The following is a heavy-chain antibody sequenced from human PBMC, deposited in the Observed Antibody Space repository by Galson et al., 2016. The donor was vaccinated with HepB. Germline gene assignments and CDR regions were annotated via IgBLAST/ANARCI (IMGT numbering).Heavy chain of an antibody. V-gene: IGHV4-61*01. Sequence: SETLSLTCTVSGDSVNVGTFYWSWIRQPPGKGLEWIGYVHYSGSTTYNPPLKSRVTISVDTSKNQFSLKLTSVTAADTAVYFCARYLVDDDGYYLFDSWGQGSLVTVSS. CDR2: VHYSGST. CDR1: GDSVNVGTFY. D-gene: IGHD3-22*01. J-gene: IGHJ4*02. CDR3: ARYLVDDDGYYLFDS.